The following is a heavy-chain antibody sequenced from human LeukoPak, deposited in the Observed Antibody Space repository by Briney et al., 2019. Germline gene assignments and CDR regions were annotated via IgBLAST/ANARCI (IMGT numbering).Heavy chain of an antibody. CDR1: GFTVSSNY. Sequence: GGSLRLSCAASGFTVSSNYMSWVRQAPGKGLEWVSVIYSGGSTYYADSVKGRFTISRDNSKNTLYLQMNSLRAEDTAVYYCASDRNKHPYAFDIWGQGTMVTVSS. V-gene: IGHV3-53*01. CDR2: IYSGGST. D-gene: IGHD1/OR15-1a*01. J-gene: IGHJ3*02. CDR3: ASDRNKHPYAFDI.